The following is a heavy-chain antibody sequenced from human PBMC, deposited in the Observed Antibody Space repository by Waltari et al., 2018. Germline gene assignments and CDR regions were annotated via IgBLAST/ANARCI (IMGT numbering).Heavy chain of an antibody. CDR3: ARDSGSGYYDSSGYSLWNAFDI. V-gene: IGHV3-30-3*01. D-gene: IGHD3-22*01. CDR1: GFTFSSYA. Sequence: QVQLVESGGGVVQPGRSLRLSCAASGFTFSSYAMHWVRQAPGKGLEWVAVIAYDGSNKYYADSVKGRFTISRDNSKNTLYLQMNSLRAEDTAVYYCARDSGSGYYDSSGYSLWNAFDIWGQGTMVTVSS. J-gene: IGHJ3*02. CDR2: IAYDGSNK.